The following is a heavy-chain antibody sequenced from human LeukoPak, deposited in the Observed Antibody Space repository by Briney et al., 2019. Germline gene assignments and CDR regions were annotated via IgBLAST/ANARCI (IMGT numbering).Heavy chain of an antibody. Sequence: QPGGSLRLSCAASGFAASGFTFSTFGMHWVRQAPGKGLEWVAFIRYDGSNKYYADSVKGRFTISRDDSKNTLYLQMNSLRAEDTAAYYCARELNWGTGFDYWGQGTLVTVSS. CDR1: GFTFSTFG. D-gene: IGHD7-27*01. CDR3: ARELNWGTGFDY. V-gene: IGHV3-30*02. J-gene: IGHJ4*02. CDR2: IRYDGSNK.